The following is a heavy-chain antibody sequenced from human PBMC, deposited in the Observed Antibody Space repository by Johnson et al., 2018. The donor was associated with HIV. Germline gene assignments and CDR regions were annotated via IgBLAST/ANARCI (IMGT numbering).Heavy chain of an antibody. D-gene: IGHD3-22*01. CDR3: ARVIGYDSSGKAFDI. CDR1: GFTFDDYG. CDR2: INWNGGST. J-gene: IGHJ3*02. Sequence: VQLVESGGGVVQPGRSLRLSCAASGFTFDDYGMSWVRQAPWKGLEWVSGINWNGGSTGYADSVKGRFTISRDNAKNSLHLQMNSLRAEDTALYYCARVIGYDSSGKAFDIWGRGTMVTVSS. V-gene: IGHV3-20*04.